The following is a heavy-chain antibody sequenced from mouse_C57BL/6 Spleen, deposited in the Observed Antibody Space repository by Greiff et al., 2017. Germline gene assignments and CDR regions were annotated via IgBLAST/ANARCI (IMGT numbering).Heavy chain of an antibody. D-gene: IGHD1-1*01. CDR3: TRYGSSSWFAY. CDR1: GFNFKDYY. V-gene: IGHV14-1*01. CDR2: IDPEDGDT. Sequence: VHVKQSGAELVRPGASVKLSCTASGFNFKDYYMHWVKQRPEQGLEWIGRIDPEDGDTEYAPKFQGKATMTADTSSNTAYLQLSSLTSEDTAVYYCTRYGSSSWFAYWGQGTLVTVSA. J-gene: IGHJ3*01.